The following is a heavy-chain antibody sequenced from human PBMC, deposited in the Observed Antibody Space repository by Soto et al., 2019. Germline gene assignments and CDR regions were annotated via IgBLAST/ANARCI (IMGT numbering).Heavy chain of an antibody. CDR3: ARRGSGSPGSYYYYGMDV. V-gene: IGHV4-31*03. CDR2: IYYSGST. CDR1: GGSISSGGYY. J-gene: IGHJ6*02. D-gene: IGHD3-10*01. Sequence: SETLSLTCTVSGGSISSGGYYWSWIRQHPGKGLEWIGYIYYSGSTYYNPSLKSRVTISVDTSKNQFSLKLSSVTAADTAAYYCARRGSGSPGSYYYYGMDVWGQGTTVTVSS.